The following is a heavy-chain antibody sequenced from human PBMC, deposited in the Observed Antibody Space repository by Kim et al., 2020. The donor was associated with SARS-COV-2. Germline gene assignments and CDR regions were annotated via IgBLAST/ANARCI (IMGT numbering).Heavy chain of an antibody. J-gene: IGHJ4*02. V-gene: IGHV3-73*01. Sequence: GGSLRLSCAASGFTFSGSAMHWVRQASGKGLEWVGRIRSKANSYATAYAASVKGRFTISRDDSKNTAYLQMNSLKTEDTAVYYCTRQPRGYYDSSGSIDYWGQGTLVTVSS. CDR1: GFTFSGSA. CDR3: TRQPRGYYDSSGSIDY. D-gene: IGHD3-22*01. CDR2: IRSKANSYAT.